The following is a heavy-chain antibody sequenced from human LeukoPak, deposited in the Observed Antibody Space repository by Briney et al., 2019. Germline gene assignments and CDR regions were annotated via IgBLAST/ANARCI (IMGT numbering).Heavy chain of an antibody. Sequence: SETLSLTCTVSGVSISSFFWSWIRQPPGKGLEWIGYIYYSGRSSYNPSLKSRVTISLDTSKNQFSLKLSSVTAADTAVYYCASAYGDRDYWGQITLVTVSS. V-gene: IGHV4-59*08. D-gene: IGHD4-17*01. J-gene: IGHJ4*02. CDR1: GVSISSFF. CDR3: ASAYGDRDY. CDR2: IYYSGRS.